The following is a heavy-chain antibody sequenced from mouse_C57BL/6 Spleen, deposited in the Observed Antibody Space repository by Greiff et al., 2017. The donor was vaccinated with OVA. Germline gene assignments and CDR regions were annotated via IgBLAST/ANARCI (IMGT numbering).Heavy chain of an antibody. CDR1: GYTFTSYW. J-gene: IGHJ4*01. CDR2: IDPSDSYT. V-gene: IGHV1-50*01. Sequence: QVQLQQSGAELVKPGASVKLSCKASGYTFTSYWMQWVKQRPGQGLEWIGEIDPSDSYTNYNQKFKGKATLTVDTSSSTAYMQLSSLTSEDSAVYYCASRPAMDYWGQGTSVTVSS. CDR3: ASRPAMDY.